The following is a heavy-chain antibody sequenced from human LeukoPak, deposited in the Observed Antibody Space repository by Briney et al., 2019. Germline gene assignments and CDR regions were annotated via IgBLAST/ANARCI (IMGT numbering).Heavy chain of an antibody. Sequence: ASVKVSCKASGYTFTSYGISWVRQAPGQGLERMGWISAYNGNTNYAQKLQGRVTMTTDTSTSTAYMELRSLRSDDTAVYYCARVSRIAVAGSFDYWGQGTLVTVSS. CDR3: ARVSRIAVAGSFDY. CDR2: ISAYNGNT. CDR1: GYTFTSYG. D-gene: IGHD6-19*01. V-gene: IGHV1-18*01. J-gene: IGHJ4*02.